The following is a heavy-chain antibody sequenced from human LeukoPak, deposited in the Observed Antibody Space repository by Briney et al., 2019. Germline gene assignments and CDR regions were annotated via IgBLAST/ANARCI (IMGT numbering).Heavy chain of an antibody. CDR3: ATASCGCGCYPNY. CDR2: IYYSKNT. V-gene: IGHV4-39*01. CDR1: GGSISSSSAY. Sequence: PSETLSLTCTVSGGSISSSSAYWGWIRQPPGKGLEWIGSIYYSKNTYYNPSLKSRVTISVDTSKNQLSLKLSSVTAADTAVYYCATASCGCGCYPNYWCQGTPVAVSS. D-gene: IGHD2-15*01. J-gene: IGHJ4*02.